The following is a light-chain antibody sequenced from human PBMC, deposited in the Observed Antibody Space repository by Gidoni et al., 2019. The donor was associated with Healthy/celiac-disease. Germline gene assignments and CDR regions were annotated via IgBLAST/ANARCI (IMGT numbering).Light chain of an antibody. V-gene: IGKV1-9*01. CDR1: QGISSY. CDR2: AAS. CDR3: QQLNSYPIT. Sequence: DIQLTHSPSFLSASVGDRVTITCRASQGISSYLAWYQHKPGKSPKLLIYAASTLQSGVPTRFSGSGSGTEFTLTISSLQPEDFATYYCQQLNSYPITFGQGTRLEIK. J-gene: IGKJ5*01.